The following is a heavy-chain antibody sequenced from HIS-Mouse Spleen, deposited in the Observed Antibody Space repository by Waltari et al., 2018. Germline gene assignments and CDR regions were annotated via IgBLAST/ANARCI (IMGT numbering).Heavy chain of an antibody. CDR1: GGSISSSSYY. D-gene: IGHD3-10*01. J-gene: IGHJ4*02. CDR2: IYYRGST. V-gene: IGHV4-39*07. Sequence: QLQLQESGPGLVKPSETLSLTCTVSGGSISSSSYYWGWIRQPPGKGLEWIGSIYYRGSTYYNPSLKSRVTISVDTSKNQFSLKLSSVTAADTAVYYCARAYYYGSGSYYKGYFDYWGQGTLVTVSS. CDR3: ARAYYYGSGSYYKGYFDY.